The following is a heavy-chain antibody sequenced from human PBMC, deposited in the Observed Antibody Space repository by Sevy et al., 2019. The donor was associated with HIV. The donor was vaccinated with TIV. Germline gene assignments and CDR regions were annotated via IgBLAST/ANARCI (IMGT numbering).Heavy chain of an antibody. CDR3: ARGIAVAGTGYYYYMDV. V-gene: IGHV6-1*01. CDR2: TYYRSKWYN. J-gene: IGHJ6*03. CDR1: GDSVSSNSAA. Sequence: SQTLSLTCAISGDSVSSNSAAWNWIRQSPSRGLEWLGRTYYRSKWYNDYAVSVKSRITINPDKSKNKFSLQLNSVTPEDTAVYYCARGIAVAGTGYYYYMDVWGKGTTVTVSS. D-gene: IGHD6-19*01.